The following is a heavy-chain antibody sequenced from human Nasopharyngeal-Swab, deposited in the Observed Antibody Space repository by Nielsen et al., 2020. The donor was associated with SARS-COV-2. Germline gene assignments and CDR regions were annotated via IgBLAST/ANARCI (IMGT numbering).Heavy chain of an antibody. CDR3: ARLRRDGYNVRALYFDY. J-gene: IGHJ4*02. CDR1: GFTFSSYE. V-gene: IGHV3-48*03. D-gene: IGHD5-24*01. CDR2: ISSSGSTI. Sequence: GESLKISCAASGFTFSSYEMNWVRQAPGKGLEWVSYISSSGSTICYADSVKGRFTISRDNAKNSLYLQMNSLRAEDTAVYYCARLRRDGYNVRALYFDYWGQGTLVTVSS.